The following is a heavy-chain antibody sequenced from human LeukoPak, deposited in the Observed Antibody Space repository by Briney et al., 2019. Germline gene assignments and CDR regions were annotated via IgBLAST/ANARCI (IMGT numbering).Heavy chain of an antibody. J-gene: IGHJ6*02. CDR3: ARHYRGSGSIYGMDV. D-gene: IGHD3-10*01. CDR2: IYYSGST. V-gene: IGHV4-30-4*01. Sequence: SETLSLTCTVSGGSISSGDYYWSWIRQPPGKGLEWIGYIYYSGSTYYNPSLKSRVTISVDTSKNQFSLKLSSVTAADTAVYYCARHYRGSGSIYGMDVWGQGTTVTVSS. CDR1: GGSISSGDYY.